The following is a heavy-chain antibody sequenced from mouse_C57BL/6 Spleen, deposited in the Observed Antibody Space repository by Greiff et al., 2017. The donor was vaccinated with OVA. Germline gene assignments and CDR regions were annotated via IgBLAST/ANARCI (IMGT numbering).Heavy chain of an antibody. V-gene: IGHV1-50*01. CDR3: ARTAFAY. CDR2: IDPSDSNT. CDR1: GYTFTSYW. J-gene: IGHJ3*01. Sequence: QVQLQQPGAELVKPGASVKLSCKASGYTFTSYWMQWVKQRPGQGLEWIGEIDPSDSNTNYNQKFKGKATLTVDTSSSTAYMQLSSLTSEDSAVYYCARTAFAYWGQGTLVTVSA.